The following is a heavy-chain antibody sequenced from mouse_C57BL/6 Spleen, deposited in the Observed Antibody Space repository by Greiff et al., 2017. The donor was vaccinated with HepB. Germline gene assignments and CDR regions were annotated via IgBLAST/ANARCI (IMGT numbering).Heavy chain of an antibody. D-gene: IGHD3-2*02. J-gene: IGHJ2*01. CDR3: ARPRQLRPYFDY. V-gene: IGHV1-53*01. Sequence: QVQLQQSGTELVKPGASVKLSCKASGYTFTSYWMHWVKQRPGQGLEWIGNINPSNGGTNYNEKFKSKATLTVDKSSSTAYMQLSSLTSEDSAVYYCARPRQLRPYFDYWGQGTTLTVSS. CDR2: INPSNGGT. CDR1: GYTFTSYW.